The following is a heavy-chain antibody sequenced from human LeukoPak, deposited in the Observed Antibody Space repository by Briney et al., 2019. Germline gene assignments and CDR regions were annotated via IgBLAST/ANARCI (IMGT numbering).Heavy chain of an antibody. Sequence: GGSLRLSCAASGFTFSSYGMHWVRQAPGKGLEWVAVISYDGSNKYYADSVKGRFTISRDNSKNTLYLQMNSLRAEDTAVYYCAKGADYGGNFDYWGQGTLVTVSS. V-gene: IGHV3-30*18. J-gene: IGHJ4*02. CDR2: ISYDGSNK. CDR3: AKGADYGGNFDY. D-gene: IGHD4-23*01. CDR1: GFTFSSYG.